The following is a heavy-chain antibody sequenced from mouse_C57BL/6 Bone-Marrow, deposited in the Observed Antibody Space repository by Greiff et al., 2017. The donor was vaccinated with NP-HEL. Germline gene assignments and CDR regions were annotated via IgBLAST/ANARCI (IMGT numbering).Heavy chain of an antibody. CDR2: IYPRDGST. V-gene: IGHV1-85*01. D-gene: IGHD1-1*01. CDR1: GYTFTSYD. Sequence: VQLQQSGPELVKPGASVKLSCKASGYTFTSYDINWVKQRPGQGLEWIGWIYPRDGSTKDNEKFKGKAKLTVDTSSSTAYMELHSLTSEDSAVYVCSIDYYGRGDAMGYWGQGTSVTVSS. CDR3: SIDYYGRGDAMGY. J-gene: IGHJ4*01.